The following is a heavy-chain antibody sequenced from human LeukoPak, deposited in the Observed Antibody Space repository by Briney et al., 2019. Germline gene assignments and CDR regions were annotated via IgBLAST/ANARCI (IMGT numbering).Heavy chain of an antibody. CDR3: ARGMYYYGSSGSIDY. D-gene: IGHD3-22*01. CDR1: GFTFSSYA. V-gene: IGHV3-23*01. Sequence: GGSLRLSCAASGFTFSSYAMSWVRQAPGKGLEWVSAITGSGDSTYSADSVKGRFTISRDNSKNTLYLQMTSLRAEDTAVYYCARGMYYYGSSGSIDYWGQGTLVTVSS. CDR2: ITGSGDST. J-gene: IGHJ4*02.